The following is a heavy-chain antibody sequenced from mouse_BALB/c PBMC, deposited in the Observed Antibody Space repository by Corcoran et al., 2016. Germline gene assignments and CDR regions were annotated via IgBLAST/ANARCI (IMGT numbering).Heavy chain of an antibody. Sequence: EDQLQQSGAVLVNRGASDMLSYTASDSNIKDTYMHWVKQRLEQGVGWIGRIDPANGNTKYDTKFQGKATITADTSSNTAYLQLSSLTSEDTTVYYCARWDWYFDVWGAGTTVTVSS. CDR2: IDPANGNT. V-gene: IGHV14-3*02. J-gene: IGHJ1*01. CDR1: DSNIKDTY. CDR3: ARWDWYFDV.